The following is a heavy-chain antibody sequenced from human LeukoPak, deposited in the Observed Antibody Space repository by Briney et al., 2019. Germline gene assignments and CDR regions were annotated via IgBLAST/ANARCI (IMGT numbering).Heavy chain of an antibody. J-gene: IGHJ4*02. Sequence: GGSLRLSCAASGFTFSDYYMSWIRQAPGKGLEWVSYISSSGSTIYYADSVKGRFTISRDNAKNSLHLQMNSLRAEDTAVYYCARDLDIVATKYYFDYWGQGTLVTVSS. CDR1: GFTFSDYY. D-gene: IGHD5-12*01. CDR3: ARDLDIVATKYYFDY. V-gene: IGHV3-11*01. CDR2: ISSSGSTI.